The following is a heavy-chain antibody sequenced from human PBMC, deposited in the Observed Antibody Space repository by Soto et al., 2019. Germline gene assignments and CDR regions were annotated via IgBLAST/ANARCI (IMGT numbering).Heavy chain of an antibody. CDR1: GGTFSSYA. CDR3: EREREYSYGFPFDY. Sequence: ASVKVSCKASGGTFSSYAISWVRQAPGQGLEWIGGIIPIFGTANYAQKYQGRVTINADESTSTAYMELSSLRTEDTAVYYSEREREYSYGFPFDYWGQGTLVTVS. CDR2: IIPIFGTA. V-gene: IGHV1-69*13. D-gene: IGHD5-18*01. J-gene: IGHJ4*02.